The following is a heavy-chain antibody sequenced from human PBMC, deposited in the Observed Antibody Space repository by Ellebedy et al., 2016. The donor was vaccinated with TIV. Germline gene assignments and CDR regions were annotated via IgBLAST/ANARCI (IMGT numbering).Heavy chain of an antibody. CDR2: IKQDGREK. J-gene: IGHJ4*02. V-gene: IGHV3-7*01. D-gene: IGHD3-16*01. Sequence: GESLKISCAASGFTFSSYAMHWVRQAPGKGLEWVANIKQDGREKYYVDSVKGRFTISRDNAKNSLYLQMNSLRDEDTAVYYCARDRGGGSWGQGTLVTVSS. CDR1: GFTFSSYA. CDR3: ARDRGGGS.